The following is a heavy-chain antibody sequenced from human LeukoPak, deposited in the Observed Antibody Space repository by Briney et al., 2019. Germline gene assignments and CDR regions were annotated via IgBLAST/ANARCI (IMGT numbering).Heavy chain of an antibody. CDR2: VYYSGST. CDR1: GGSISDYY. J-gene: IGHJ4*02. CDR3: ARRRAVPGHYYFDY. V-gene: IGHV4-59*08. Sequence: SETLSLTCTISGGSISDYYWSWIRQPPGKGLEWIGYVYYSGSTKYNPSLNSRVTISSDTSKKQLSLKVTSVTAADTAEYYCARRRAVPGHYYFDYWGQGILVTVSS. D-gene: IGHD3-10*01.